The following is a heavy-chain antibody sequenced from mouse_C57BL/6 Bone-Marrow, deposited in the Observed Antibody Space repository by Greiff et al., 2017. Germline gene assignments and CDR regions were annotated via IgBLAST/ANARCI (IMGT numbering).Heavy chain of an antibody. CDR3: TRIAY. Sequence: EVQLQQSGAELVRPGASVKLSCPASGFNIKDDYMHWVKQRPEQGLEWIGWIDPENGDTESASKFQGKATITVDTSTNTAYLQLSSLTSEDTAVYYCTRIAYWGQGTLVTVSA. CDR1: GFNIKDDY. CDR2: IDPENGDT. V-gene: IGHV14-4*01. J-gene: IGHJ3*01.